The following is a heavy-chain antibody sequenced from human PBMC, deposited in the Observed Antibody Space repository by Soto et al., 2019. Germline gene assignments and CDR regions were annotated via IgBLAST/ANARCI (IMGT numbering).Heavy chain of an antibody. CDR3: ARDYLSSKLSLSYFDF. Sequence: QVQLVQSGAEVTRPGASVKVSCKASGYSFISHYIHWVRQAPGQGLEWMGCINPSGGSATLAQKFLGRVTMTRDTSTSTVYMELTILRSEDAAVYYCARDYLSSKLSLSYFDFWGQGTLVTVSS. CDR2: INPSGGSA. D-gene: IGHD2-2*01. V-gene: IGHV1-46*01. J-gene: IGHJ4*02. CDR1: GYSFISHY.